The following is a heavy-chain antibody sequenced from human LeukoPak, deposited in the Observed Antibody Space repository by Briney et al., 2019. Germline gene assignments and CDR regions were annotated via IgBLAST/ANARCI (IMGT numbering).Heavy chain of an antibody. CDR3: PRRAVDNSYYYYMDV. J-gene: IGHJ6*03. CDR1: GYTFTKSY. V-gene: IGHV1-8*03. Sequence: WASVKVSCKASGYTFTKSYIHWVRQVTGQGLEWMGWMNPKSGNTGYAQKFQGRATITRNTSISTTYIEASRLRYEDTAVYYCPRRAVDNSYYYYMDVWGKGTTVTVSS. CDR2: MNPKSGNT. D-gene: IGHD6-19*01.